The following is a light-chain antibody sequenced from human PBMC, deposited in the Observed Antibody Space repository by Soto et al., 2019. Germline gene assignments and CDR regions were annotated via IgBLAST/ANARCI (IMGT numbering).Light chain of an antibody. CDR3: QQSDSTPKT. J-gene: IGKJ2*01. Sequence: DIQMTQSPSSLSASVGDRVTITCRASQSISSFLNWYQQKPGKAPKLLIYAASSLESGVPSRFSGSESGTDFTLTISSLQPEDFATYFCQQSDSTPKTFGQGTKLEIK. CDR2: AAS. V-gene: IGKV1-39*01. CDR1: QSISSF.